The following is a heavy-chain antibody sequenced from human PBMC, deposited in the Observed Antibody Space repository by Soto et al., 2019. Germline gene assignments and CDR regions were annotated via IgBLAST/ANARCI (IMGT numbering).Heavy chain of an antibody. CDR1: GDRVSSTRAA. CDR3: ARVPGVVVPAAMNYYYGMAV. Sequence: QTLSITFVISGDRVSSTRAAWNLISQSPSRGVECRGRTYYRSKWYNDYAVSVKSRITINPDTSKNQFSLQLNSVTPEDTAVYYCARVPGVVVPAAMNYYYGMAVWGQGTTVTVSS. V-gene: IGHV6-1*01. D-gene: IGHD2-2*01. J-gene: IGHJ6*02. CDR2: TYYRSKWYN.